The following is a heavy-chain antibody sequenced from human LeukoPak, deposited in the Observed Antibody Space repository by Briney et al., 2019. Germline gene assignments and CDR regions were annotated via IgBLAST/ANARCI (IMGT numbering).Heavy chain of an antibody. V-gene: IGHV4-59*01. CDR3: ARVGDYYDSSGYHNWFDP. Sequence: PSETLSLTCTVSGGSISSYYWSWIRQPPGKGLEWIGYIYYSGSTNYNPSLKSRVTISVDTSKNQFSLKLSSVTAADTAVYYCARVGDYYDSSGYHNWFDPWGQGTLVTVSS. CDR2: IYYSGST. J-gene: IGHJ5*02. D-gene: IGHD3-22*01. CDR1: GGSISSYY.